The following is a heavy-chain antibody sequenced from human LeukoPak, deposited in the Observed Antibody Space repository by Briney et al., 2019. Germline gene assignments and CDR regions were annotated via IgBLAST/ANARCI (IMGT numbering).Heavy chain of an antibody. V-gene: IGHV1-46*01. Sequence: ASVKVSCKASGYTFTSYYMHWVRQAPGQGLEWMGIINPSGGSTSYAQKFQGRVTMTRDTSTSTVYMELSSLRSEDTAVYYCASPRLGELSPDYWGQGTLVTVSS. CDR1: GYTFTSYY. J-gene: IGHJ4*02. CDR2: INPSGGST. D-gene: IGHD3-16*02. CDR3: ASPRLGELSPDY.